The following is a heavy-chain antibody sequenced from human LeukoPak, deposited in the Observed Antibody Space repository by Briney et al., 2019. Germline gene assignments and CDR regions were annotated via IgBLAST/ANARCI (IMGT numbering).Heavy chain of an antibody. D-gene: IGHD2-2*01. V-gene: IGHV3-33*01. J-gene: IGHJ4*02. Sequence: QPRGSLRLSCVASGFTFSSYGMHWVRQAPGKGLEWLAVLWYEGSDTYYADSVEGRFTISRDNSKYTVYLQMNSLRDEDTAVYYCARGLGMVVVPAAILDYWGQGTLVTVSS. CDR1: GFTFSSYG. CDR3: ARGLGMVVVPAAILDY. CDR2: LWYEGSDT.